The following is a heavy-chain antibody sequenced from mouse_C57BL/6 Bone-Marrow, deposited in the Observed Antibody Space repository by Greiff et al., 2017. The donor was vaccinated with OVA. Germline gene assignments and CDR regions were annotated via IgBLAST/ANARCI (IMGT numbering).Heavy chain of an antibody. D-gene: IGHD2-4*01. V-gene: IGHV3-6*01. J-gene: IGHJ2*01. CDR2: ISYDGSN. CDR3: ARRPIYYDYGDYFDY. Sequence: EVQLVESGPGLVKPSQSLSLTCSVTGYSITSGYYWNWIRQFPGNKLEWMGYISYDGSNNYNPSLKNRISITRDTSKNQFFLKLNSVTTEDTATYYCARRPIYYDYGDYFDYWGQGTTLTVSS. CDR1: GYSITSGYY.